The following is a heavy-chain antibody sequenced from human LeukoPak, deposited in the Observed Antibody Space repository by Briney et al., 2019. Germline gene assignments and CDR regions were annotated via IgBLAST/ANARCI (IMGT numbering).Heavy chain of an antibody. D-gene: IGHD2-2*01. CDR2: ISYDGSNK. Sequence: GRTLRLSCAASGFTFSSYAMHWVRQAPGKGLEWVAVISYDGSNKYYADSVKGRFTISRDNSKNTLYLQMNSLRAEDTAVYYCARSIVVVPAEVDYWGQGTLVTVSS. J-gene: IGHJ4*02. V-gene: IGHV3-30-3*01. CDR1: GFTFSSYA. CDR3: ARSIVVVPAEVDY.